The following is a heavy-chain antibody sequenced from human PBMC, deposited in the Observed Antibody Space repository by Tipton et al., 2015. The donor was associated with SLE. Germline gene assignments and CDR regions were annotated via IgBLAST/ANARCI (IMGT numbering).Heavy chain of an antibody. Sequence: GSLRLSCAASGFTFSTYWMHWVRQAPGKGLEWVSRINTDGSSTTYADSVKGRFTISRDNAKNTLYLQMSSLRAEDTAVYYCARDSAYYYMDVWGKGTTVTVSS. CDR3: ARDSAYYYMDV. D-gene: IGHD1-26*01. CDR1: GFTFSTYW. V-gene: IGHV3-74*03. J-gene: IGHJ6*03. CDR2: INTDGSST.